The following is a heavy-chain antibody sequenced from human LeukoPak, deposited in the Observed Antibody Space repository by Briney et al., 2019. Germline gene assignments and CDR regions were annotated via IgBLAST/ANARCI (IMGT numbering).Heavy chain of an antibody. J-gene: IGHJ4*02. CDR3: ARGYGTYYYGSGSYTIDY. Sequence: PSETLSLTCAVYGGSFSGYYWSWIRQPPGKGLEWIGEINHSGSTNYNPSLKSRVTISVDTSKNQFSLKLSSVTAADTAVYYCARGYGTYYYGSGSYTIDYWGQGTLVTVSS. CDR2: INHSGST. D-gene: IGHD3-10*01. V-gene: IGHV4-34*01. CDR1: GGSFSGYY.